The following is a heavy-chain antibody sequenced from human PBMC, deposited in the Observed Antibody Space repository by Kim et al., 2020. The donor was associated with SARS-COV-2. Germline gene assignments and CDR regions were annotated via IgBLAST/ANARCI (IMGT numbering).Heavy chain of an antibody. D-gene: IGHD6-13*01. CDR2: T. V-gene: IGHV4-34*01. Sequence: TNYDPSFKGRVTIAVDTSKNQFSLKLSSVTAADTAVYYCARSYSSPLFDYWGQGTLVTVSS. CDR3: ARSYSSPLFDY. J-gene: IGHJ4*02.